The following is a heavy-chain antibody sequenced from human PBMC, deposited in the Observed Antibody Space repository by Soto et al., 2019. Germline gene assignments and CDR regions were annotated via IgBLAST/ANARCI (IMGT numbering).Heavy chain of an antibody. Sequence: QVQLVQSGAEVKKPGSSVKVSYKASGGSLSNYGISWVRQAPGQGLEWMGAIIPVFGTPNYAQKFQDRVTITADEXTXTXXMEVRSLTSEDTAVYYCARGDATKIVVTTYYAMDVWGQGTTVTVSS. CDR2: IIPVFGTP. D-gene: IGHD3-22*01. V-gene: IGHV1-69*12. J-gene: IGHJ6*02. CDR3: ARGDATKIVVTTYYAMDV. CDR1: GGSLSNYG.